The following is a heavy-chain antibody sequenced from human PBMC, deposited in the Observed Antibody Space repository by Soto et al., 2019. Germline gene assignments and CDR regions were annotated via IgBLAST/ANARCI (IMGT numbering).Heavy chain of an antibody. J-gene: IGHJ4*02. CDR2: IYWDDDK. Sequence: QITLKESGPTLVKPTQTLTLTCTFSGFSLSSTRVSVGWIRQPPGKALEWLALIYWDDDKRYSPFLKSRLTITKDTSKNQVVLTMTIMYPVDTATYYCAHSVVAGLGYYFDYWGQGTLVPFSS. D-gene: IGHD6-19*01. V-gene: IGHV2-5*02. CDR1: GFSLSSTRVS. CDR3: AHSVVAGLGYYFDY.